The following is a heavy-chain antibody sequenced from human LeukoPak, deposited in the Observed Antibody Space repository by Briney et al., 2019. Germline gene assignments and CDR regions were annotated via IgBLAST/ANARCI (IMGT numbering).Heavy chain of an antibody. CDR2: INPNSGGT. D-gene: IGHD3-22*01. CDR1: GYTFTGYY. V-gene: IGHV1-2*06. J-gene: IGHJ4*02. CDR3: ARVLGYYDSSGYPRDY. Sequence: ASVKVSCKASGYTFTGYYMHWVRQAPGQGLEWMGRINPNSGGTNYAQKFQGRVTMTRDTSISTAYMELSRLRSDDTAVYYCARVLGYYDSSGYPRDYWGEGTLVTVSS.